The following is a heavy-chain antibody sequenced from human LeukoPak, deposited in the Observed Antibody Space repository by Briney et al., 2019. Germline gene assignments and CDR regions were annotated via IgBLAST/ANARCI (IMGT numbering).Heavy chain of an antibody. D-gene: IGHD2-15*01. Sequence: GESLKISCKGSGYSFTRYYIGWVRQMPGKGLEWMGIIYPSDSDTRYSPSFQAQVTISADKSISTAYLQWSSLKASDTAMYYCARRYCSAGSCLDYWGQGTLVTVSS. CDR2: IYPSDSDT. CDR1: GYSFTRYY. V-gene: IGHV5-51*01. CDR3: ARRYCSAGSCLDY. J-gene: IGHJ4*02.